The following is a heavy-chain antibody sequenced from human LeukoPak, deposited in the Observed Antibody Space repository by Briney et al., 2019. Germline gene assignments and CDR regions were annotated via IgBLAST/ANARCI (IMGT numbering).Heavy chain of an antibody. V-gene: IGHV1-2*04. CDR1: GYTYTGYY. J-gene: IGHJ6*03. CDR2: INPKSGGT. D-gene: IGHD2-2*01. Sequence: ASVKVSCKASGYTYTGYYMHWVRQAPGQGLEWMGWINPKSGGTNYAQKFQGWVTMTRDTSISTAYMELSRLRSDDTAVYYCARDLPSGALVPAALWPRGDYYYYMDVWGKGTTVTVYS. CDR3: ARDLPSGALVPAALWPRGDYYYYMDV.